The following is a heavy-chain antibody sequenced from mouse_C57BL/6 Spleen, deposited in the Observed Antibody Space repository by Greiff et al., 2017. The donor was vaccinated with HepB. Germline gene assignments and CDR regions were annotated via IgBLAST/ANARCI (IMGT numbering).Heavy chain of an antibody. CDR1: GYSFTGYY. Sequence: EVQLQESGPELVKPGASVKLSCKASGYSFTGYYMHWVKQSHGNILDWIGYIYPYNGDSSYNQKFKGKATLTVDKSSSTSYMELRSLTSEDSAVYYCARSLLQDYFDYWGQGTTLTVSS. J-gene: IGHJ2*01. V-gene: IGHV1-31*01. D-gene: IGHD1-2*01. CDR3: ARSLLQDYFDY. CDR2: IYPYNGDS.